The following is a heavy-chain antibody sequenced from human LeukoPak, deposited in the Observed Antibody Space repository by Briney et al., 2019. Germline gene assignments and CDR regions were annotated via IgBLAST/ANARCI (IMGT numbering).Heavy chain of an antibody. V-gene: IGHV3-64*01. D-gene: IGHD3-10*01. Sequence: GGSRRLSCAASGFTFSSYAMHWVRQAPGKGLDYVSAISSNGGSTYYANSVKGRFTISRDNSKNTLYLQMGSLRAEDMAVYYCARFPDLFGSGELFGGMDVWGQGTTVTVSS. CDR3: ARFPDLFGSGELFGGMDV. CDR2: ISSNGGST. CDR1: GFTFSSYA. J-gene: IGHJ6*02.